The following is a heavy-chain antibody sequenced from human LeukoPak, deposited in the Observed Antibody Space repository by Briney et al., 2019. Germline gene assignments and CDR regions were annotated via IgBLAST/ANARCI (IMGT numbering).Heavy chain of an antibody. D-gene: IGHD1-26*01. V-gene: IGHV3-48*03. CDR3: ARVGPTNCFDY. Sequence: GGSLRLSCAASGFTFSSYEMNWVRQAPGKGLEWVSYISSSGSTMYYADSLKGRFTISRDNAKNSLYLQMNSLRAEDTAVYFCARVGPTNCFDYWGQGTLVTVSS. J-gene: IGHJ4*02. CDR2: ISSSGSTM. CDR1: GFTFSSYE.